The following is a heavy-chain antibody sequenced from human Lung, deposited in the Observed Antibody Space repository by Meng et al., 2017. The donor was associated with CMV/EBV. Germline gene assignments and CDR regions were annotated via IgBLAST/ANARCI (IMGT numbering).Heavy chain of an antibody. D-gene: IGHD1-26*01. CDR3: ARGGGATAKDFYGMDV. J-gene: IGHJ6*01. CDR1: GFTFSDFY. Sequence: LTXAAFGFTFSDFYMSWIRQAPGKGLEWVANIGTSESSKYYVDSVKGRFTVSRDNTKNSLYLQMNTLTVEDTAAYYCARGGGATAKDFYGMDVWGQGXTVTVSS. V-gene: IGHV3-11*04. CDR2: IGTSESSK.